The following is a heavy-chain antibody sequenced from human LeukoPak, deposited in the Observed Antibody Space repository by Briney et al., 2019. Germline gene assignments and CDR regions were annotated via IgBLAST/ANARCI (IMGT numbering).Heavy chain of an antibody. CDR1: GFTFSDYY. CDR3: ARAGGSYTFDY. Sequence: GGSLRLSCAASGFTFSDYYMIWIRQAPGKGLEWLSYITNYTNYADSVKDRFTISRDNAKNSLDLQMDSLRAEDTAVYYCARAGGSYTFDYWGQGTLVTVSS. J-gene: IGHJ4*02. V-gene: IGHV3-11*05. CDR2: ITNYT. D-gene: IGHD1-26*01.